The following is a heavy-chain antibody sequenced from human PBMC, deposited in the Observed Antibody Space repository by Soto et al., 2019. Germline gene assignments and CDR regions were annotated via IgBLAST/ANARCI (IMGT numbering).Heavy chain of an antibody. D-gene: IGHD6-13*01. J-gene: IGHJ5*02. Sequence: QLQLQESGPGLVKPSETLSLTCTVSGGSISSSSYYWGWIRQPPGKGLEGIGSIYYSGSTYYNPSHKSRVSISVDTSKNQFYLKLSSVTAADAAVYYCARHGIAAAGRALVGWFDPWGQGTLVTVSA. V-gene: IGHV4-39*01. CDR3: ARHGIAAAGRALVGWFDP. CDR1: GGSISSSSYY. CDR2: IYYSGST.